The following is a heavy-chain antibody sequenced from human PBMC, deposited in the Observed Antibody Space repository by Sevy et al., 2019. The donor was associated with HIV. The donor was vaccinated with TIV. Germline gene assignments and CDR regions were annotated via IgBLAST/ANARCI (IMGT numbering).Heavy chain of an antibody. V-gene: IGHV4-59*08. D-gene: IGHD1-26*01. Sequence: SETLSLTCTASGGSFTSLYWNWIRQPPGKGLEWIANIYYNGHINYNPCLKSRITLSLDTSKNQFYLRLVSVTAADTAMYYCAGENAWGRGYSWGQGTLVTVSS. CDR1: GGSFTSLY. J-gene: IGHJ4*02. CDR3: AGENAWGRGYS. CDR2: IYYNGHI.